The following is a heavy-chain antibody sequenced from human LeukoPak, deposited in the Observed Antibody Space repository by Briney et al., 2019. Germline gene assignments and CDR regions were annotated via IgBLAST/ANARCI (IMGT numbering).Heavy chain of an antibody. Sequence: SVKVSCKASGGTFSSYAISWVRQAPGQGLEWMGRIIPIFGAANYAQKFQGRVTIITDESTSTAYMELSGLKSEDTAVYYCARGGERAVSSGYYGYWGQGTLVTVSS. CDR3: ARGGERAVSSGYYGY. CDR1: GGTFSSYA. J-gene: IGHJ4*02. V-gene: IGHV1-69*05. CDR2: IIPIFGAA. D-gene: IGHD3-22*01.